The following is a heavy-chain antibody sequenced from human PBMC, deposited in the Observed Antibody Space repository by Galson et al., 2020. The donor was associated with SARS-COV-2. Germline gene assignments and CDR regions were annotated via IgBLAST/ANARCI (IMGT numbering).Heavy chain of an antibody. D-gene: IGHD3-10*01. V-gene: IGHV3-23*01. CDR3: TKDRIDRGPFTTWEAFDY. CDR2: INGSGGGP. CDR1: GFTFSGYS. Sequence: QAGGSLRLSCAASGFTFSGYSMSWVRQAPGKGLEWVSAINGSGGGPYYTDSVKGRFTISRDNFKNTLYLQMTSLRAEDTAVYYCTKDRIDRGPFTTWEAFDYWGQGALVTVSS. J-gene: IGHJ4*02.